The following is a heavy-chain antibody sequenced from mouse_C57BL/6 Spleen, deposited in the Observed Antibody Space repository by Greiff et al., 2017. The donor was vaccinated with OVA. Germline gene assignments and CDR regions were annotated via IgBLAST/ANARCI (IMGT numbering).Heavy chain of an antibody. CDR1: GFNFSDDG. J-gene: IGHJ4*01. Sequence: EVKLVESGGGLVKPGGSLKLSCAASGFNFSDDGMHWVRQAPEKGLEWVAYISSGSSTIYYADTVKGRFTISRDNAKNTLFLQMTSLRSEDTAMYYCARRMDYWGQGTSVTVSS. CDR3: ARRMDY. V-gene: IGHV5-17*01. CDR2: ISSGSSTI.